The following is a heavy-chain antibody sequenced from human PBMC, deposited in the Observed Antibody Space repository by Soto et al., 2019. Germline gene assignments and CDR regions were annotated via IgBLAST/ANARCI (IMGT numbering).Heavy chain of an antibody. V-gene: IGHV1-2*02. Sequence: ASVKVSCKASGFSFTGYCIHWLRQAPGQGLEWMGWINAHSGGTEYAQKFLGRVTLTRDTSIATAYLTLTSLTSDDTALYYCAKDLTRQLAYWLDPWGQGTQVTVSS. CDR1: GFSFTGYC. D-gene: IGHD6-6*01. J-gene: IGHJ5*02. CDR2: INAHSGGT. CDR3: AKDLTRQLAYWLDP.